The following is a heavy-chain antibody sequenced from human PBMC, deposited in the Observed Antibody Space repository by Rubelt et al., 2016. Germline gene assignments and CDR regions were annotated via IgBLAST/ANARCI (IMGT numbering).Heavy chain of an antibody. V-gene: IGHV4-31*03. CDR2: IYYSGTT. CDR1: GYSISSGGYY. J-gene: IGHJ5*02. CDR3: ARVASDFRRWVDP. Sequence: QVQLQESGPGLVKPSETLSLTCTVSGYSISSGGYYWSWIRQHPGKGLEWLGSIYYSGTTYYNPSLTSRVIMSVDTSKNQSSLELNAVTAADTAVYYCARVASDFRRWVDPWGQGTLVTVSS. D-gene: IGHD3-3*01.